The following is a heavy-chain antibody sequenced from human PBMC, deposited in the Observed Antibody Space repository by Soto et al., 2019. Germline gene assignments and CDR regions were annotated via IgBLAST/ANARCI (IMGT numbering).Heavy chain of an antibody. CDR3: ARSASIFLALDY. CDR1: GYIFTNYA. J-gene: IGHJ4*02. V-gene: IGHV1-3*01. D-gene: IGHD6-6*01. CDR2: ISGADGNT. Sequence: ASVKVSCKASGYIFTNYAIHWVRQAPGQRLEWMGWISGADGNTRYSPKFQGRLTISTDTSASTAYMELSSLRSEDTAVYYCARSASIFLALDYWGQGTLVTVSS.